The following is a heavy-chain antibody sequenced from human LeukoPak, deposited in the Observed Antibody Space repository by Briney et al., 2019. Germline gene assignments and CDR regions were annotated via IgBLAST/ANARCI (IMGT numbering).Heavy chain of an antibody. D-gene: IGHD6-13*01. J-gene: IGHJ6*02. CDR2: IYYSGST. CDR3: AREIAAAGTWIYGYYYGMDV. Sequence: SETLSLTCTVSGGSISSGDYYWSWMRQPPGKGLEWIGYIYYSGSTYYNPSLKSRVTISVDTSKNQFSLKLSSVTAADTAVYYCAREIAAAGTWIYGYYYGMDVWGQGTTVTVSS. V-gene: IGHV4-30-4*01. CDR1: GGSISSGDYY.